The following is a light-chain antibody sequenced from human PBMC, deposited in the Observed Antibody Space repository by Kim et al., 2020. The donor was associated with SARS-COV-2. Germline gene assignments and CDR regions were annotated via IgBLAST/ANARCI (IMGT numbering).Light chain of an antibody. J-gene: IGLJ2*01. Sequence: ASVKLTCTLSSGHSNYAIAWHQQQPEKGPRYLMKLNSDGSHRKGDGIPDRFSGSSSGAERYLTISSLQSEDEADYYCQTWGTGIGVFGGGTQLTVL. CDR1: SGHSNYA. V-gene: IGLV4-69*01. CDR2: LNSDGSH. CDR3: QTWGTGIGV.